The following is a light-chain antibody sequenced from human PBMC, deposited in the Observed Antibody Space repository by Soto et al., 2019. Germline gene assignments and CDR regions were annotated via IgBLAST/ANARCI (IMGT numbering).Light chain of an antibody. Sequence: QSVLTQPPSASGTPGQRVTISCSGSSSNIGSNYVYWYQQLPGTAPKLLIYRNNQRPSGVPDRFSGSKSGTSASLAINGLRSEDEADYYCAAWDDSLSGQVFGGGTKLTVL. J-gene: IGLJ2*01. CDR3: AAWDDSLSGQV. CDR2: RNN. V-gene: IGLV1-47*01. CDR1: SSNIGSNY.